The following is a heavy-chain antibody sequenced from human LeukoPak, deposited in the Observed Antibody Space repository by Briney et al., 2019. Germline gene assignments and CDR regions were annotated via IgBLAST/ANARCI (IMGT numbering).Heavy chain of an antibody. CDR1: GGTFSSYA. D-gene: IGHD3-22*01. Sequence: SVKVSCKASGGTFSSYAISWVRQAPGQGLEWMGRVIPILGIANYAQKFQGRVTITADKSTSTAYMELSSLRSEDTAVYYCASRGDSSGYIDYWGQGTLVTVSS. V-gene: IGHV1-69*04. CDR2: VIPILGIA. CDR3: ASRGDSSGYIDY. J-gene: IGHJ4*02.